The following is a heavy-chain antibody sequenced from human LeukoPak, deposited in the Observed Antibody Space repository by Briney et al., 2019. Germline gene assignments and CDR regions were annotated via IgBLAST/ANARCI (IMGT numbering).Heavy chain of an antibody. Sequence: ASVKVSCKASGYTFTSYGISWVRQAPGQGLEWMGWISAYNGNTNYAQKLQGRVTMTTDTSTSTAYMELRSLRSDDTAVYYCARDSGRGGRHTWFDPWGQGTLVTVSS. CDR3: ARDSGRGGRHTWFDP. D-gene: IGHD2-15*01. CDR2: ISAYNGNT. CDR1: GYTFTSYG. V-gene: IGHV1-18*01. J-gene: IGHJ5*02.